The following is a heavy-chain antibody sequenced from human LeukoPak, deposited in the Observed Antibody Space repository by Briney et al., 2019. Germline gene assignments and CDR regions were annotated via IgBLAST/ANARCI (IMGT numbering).Heavy chain of an antibody. D-gene: IGHD6-6*01. J-gene: IGHJ3*01. CDR2: IYTSGST. CDR1: GGSISSGSYY. CDR3: ARNIAARPNDIDL. V-gene: IGHV4-61*02. Sequence: SETLSLTCTVSGGSISSGSYYWSWIRQPAGKGLEWIGRIYTSGSTNYNPSLKSRVTISVDASKNQFSLKLSSVTAADTAVYYCARNIAARPNDIDLWGQGTMVTVSS.